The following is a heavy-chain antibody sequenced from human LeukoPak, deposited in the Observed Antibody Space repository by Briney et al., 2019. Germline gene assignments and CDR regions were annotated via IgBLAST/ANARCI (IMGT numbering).Heavy chain of an antibody. CDR1: GGSISSGSYY. V-gene: IGHV4-61*02. CDR3: ARDHYYDSSGHNYFDY. CDR2: IYTSGST. Sequence: SETLSLTCTVSGGSISSGSYYWSWIRQPAGKGLEWIVRIYTSGSTNYNPSVKSRITISVDTSKNQFSLKLGSVTAADTAVYYCARDHYYDSSGHNYFDYWGQGTLVTVSS. D-gene: IGHD3-22*01. J-gene: IGHJ4*02.